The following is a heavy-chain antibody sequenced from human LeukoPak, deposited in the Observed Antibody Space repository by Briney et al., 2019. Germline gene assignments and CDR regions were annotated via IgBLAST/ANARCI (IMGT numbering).Heavy chain of an antibody. CDR2: IYYSGST. Sequence: SETLSLTCTVSGGSISSYYWSWIRQPPGKGLEWIGYIYYSGSTNYNPSLKSRVTISVDTSKNQFSLKLSSVTAADTAVYYCAREGPLGYYYMDVWGKGTTVTVSS. J-gene: IGHJ6*03. V-gene: IGHV4-59*01. CDR3: AREGPLGYYYMDV. CDR1: GGSISSYY.